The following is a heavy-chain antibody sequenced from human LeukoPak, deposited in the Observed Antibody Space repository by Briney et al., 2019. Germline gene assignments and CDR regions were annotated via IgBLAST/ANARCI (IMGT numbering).Heavy chain of an antibody. V-gene: IGHV3-74*01. J-gene: IGHJ4*02. D-gene: IGHD3-22*01. CDR1: GFTVNTYW. CDR2: INVEGNYF. Sequence: GGSLRLSCAASGFTVNTYWMHWVRQAPGKGLDWVARINVEGNYFDYAESVRGRFTISRDSGKNSLYLQMNSLRAEDTAVYSCARDLTGPYDHWGQGTLVTVSS. CDR3: ARDLTGPYDH.